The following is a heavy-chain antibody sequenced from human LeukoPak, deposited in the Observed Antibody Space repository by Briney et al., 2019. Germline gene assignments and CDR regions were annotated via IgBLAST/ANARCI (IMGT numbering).Heavy chain of an antibody. J-gene: IGHJ2*01. D-gene: IGHD3-22*01. Sequence: SETLSLTCTVPGGSISSYYWSWIRQPPGKGLEWIGYIYYSGSTNYNPSLKSRVTISVDTSKNQFSLKLSSVTAADTAVYYCARSPSWYYDSSGYYLPYWYFDLWGRGTLVTVSS. CDR1: GGSISSYY. CDR3: ARSPSWYYDSSGYYLPYWYFDL. CDR2: IYYSGST. V-gene: IGHV4-59*01.